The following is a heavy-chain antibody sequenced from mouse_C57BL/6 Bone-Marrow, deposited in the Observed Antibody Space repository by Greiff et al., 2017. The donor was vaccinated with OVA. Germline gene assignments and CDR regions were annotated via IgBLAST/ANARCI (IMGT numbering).Heavy chain of an antibody. D-gene: IGHD4-1*01. J-gene: IGHJ2*01. CDR2: IHPNSGST. Sequence: QVQLQQSGAELVKPGASVKLSCKASGYTFTSYWMHWVKQRPGQGLEWIGMIHPNSGSTNYNEKFKSKATLTVDKSSSTAYMQLSSLTSEDSAVYYCARFWDKRNLDYWGQGTTLTVSS. CDR1: GYTFTSYW. CDR3: ARFWDKRNLDY. V-gene: IGHV1-64*01.